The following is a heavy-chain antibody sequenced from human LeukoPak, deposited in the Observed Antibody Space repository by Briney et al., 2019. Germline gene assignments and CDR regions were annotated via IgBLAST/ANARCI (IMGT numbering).Heavy chain of an antibody. V-gene: IGHV4-34*01. CDR3: ARGQGEYDFWDVKANYLDP. D-gene: IGHD3-3*01. CDR2: INHAGTT. Sequence: SETLSLTCAVYGGSFSDYYWTWIRQVPGKGLEWIGEINHAGTTRYNPSLKSRVTMSVDTSKNQFSLTLNSLTAADTAVYYCARGQGEYDFWDVKANYLDPWGQGSLLLVSP. J-gene: IGHJ5*02. CDR1: GGSFSDYY.